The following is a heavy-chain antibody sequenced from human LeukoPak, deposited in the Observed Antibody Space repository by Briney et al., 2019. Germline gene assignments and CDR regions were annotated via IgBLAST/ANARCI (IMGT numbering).Heavy chain of an antibody. CDR2: INPNSGGT. CDR1: GYIFSGYY. Sequence: GASVKVSCKASGYIFSGYYLHWVRQAPGQGLEWMGWINPNSGGTNSAQKFQGRVTMTRDTSIITAYMELSRLRSDDTAVYFCARGYYDSSDYEYFQHWGQGTLVTVSS. V-gene: IGHV1-2*02. CDR3: ARGYYDSSDYEYFQH. D-gene: IGHD3-22*01. J-gene: IGHJ1*01.